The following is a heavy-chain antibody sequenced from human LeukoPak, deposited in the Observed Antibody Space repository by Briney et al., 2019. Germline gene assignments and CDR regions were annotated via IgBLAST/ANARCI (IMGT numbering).Heavy chain of an antibody. J-gene: IGHJ4*02. Sequence: GGSLRLSCAASGITFSNYAMGWVRQAPGKGLEWVSVIGYRGGSIYYAYSVKGRFTISRDNSKNTLYLQMNSLRAEDTAVYYCAKDGREWPRSLDYWGQGTLVTVSS. CDR3: AKDGREWPRSLDY. D-gene: IGHD5-12*01. CDR1: GITFSNYA. V-gene: IGHV3-23*01. CDR2: IGYRGGSI.